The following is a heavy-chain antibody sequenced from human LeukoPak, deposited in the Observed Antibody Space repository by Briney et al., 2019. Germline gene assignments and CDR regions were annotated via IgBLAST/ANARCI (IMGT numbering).Heavy chain of an antibody. CDR2: IGTAGDT. Sequence: PGGSLRLSCAASGFTFSSYDMHWVRQATGKGLEWVSAIGTAGDTYYPGSVKGRFTISRENAKNSLYLQMNSLRAGDTAVYYCARAGFKHYGMDVWGQGTTVTVS. CDR1: GFTFSSYD. CDR3: ARAGFKHYGMDV. V-gene: IGHV3-13*01. J-gene: IGHJ6*02.